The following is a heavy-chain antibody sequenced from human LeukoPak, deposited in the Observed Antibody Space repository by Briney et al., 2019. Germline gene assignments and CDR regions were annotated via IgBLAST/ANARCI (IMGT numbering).Heavy chain of an antibody. Sequence: ASVKVSRKASRYTLTGYFMHWVRQAPGQGLEWMGWINANSGGTNYAQKFQGRVTMTRDTSISTAYMELSRLRSDDTAVYYCATSNDYAIDYWGQGTLVTVSS. CDR3: ATSNDYAIDY. J-gene: IGHJ4*02. D-gene: IGHD4-17*01. CDR2: INANSGGT. V-gene: IGHV1-2*02. CDR1: RYTLTGYF.